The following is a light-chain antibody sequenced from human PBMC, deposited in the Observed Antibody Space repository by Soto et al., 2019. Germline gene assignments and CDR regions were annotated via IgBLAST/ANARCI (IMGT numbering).Light chain of an antibody. Sequence: QSVLTQPPSVSGAPGQRVTISCTGSSSNIGAGHDVHWYQHLPGTAPKLLIYGNYNRPSGVPDRFSGSKSGTSASLAITGLQAEDEADYYCQSYDSSLSGPVVFGGGTKVTVL. CDR3: QSYDSSLSGPVV. CDR1: SSNIGAGHD. J-gene: IGLJ2*01. CDR2: GNY. V-gene: IGLV1-40*01.